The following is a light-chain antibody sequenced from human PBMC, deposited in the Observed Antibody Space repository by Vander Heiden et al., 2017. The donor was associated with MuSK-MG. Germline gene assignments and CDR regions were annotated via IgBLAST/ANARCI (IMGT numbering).Light chain of an antibody. CDR1: QSLLHSNGYNY. V-gene: IGKV2-28*01. CDR3: RQYLQTIT. Sequence: DIVMTQSPLSLPVTPGEPASISCRSSQSLLHSNGYNYLDWYLQKPVQSPQLLIYLGSNLAYGVPDRFSGSGSGTDFTLKSSRGEAEDVGVYYCRQYLQTITFGQWARLEIK. CDR2: LGS. J-gene: IGKJ5*01.